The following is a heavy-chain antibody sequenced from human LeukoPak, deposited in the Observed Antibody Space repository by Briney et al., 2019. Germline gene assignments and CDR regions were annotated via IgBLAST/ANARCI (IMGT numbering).Heavy chain of an antibody. Sequence: SQTLSLTCTVSGGSISSGGYYWSWIRQPPGKGLEWIGYIYHSGSTYYNPSLKSRVTISVDRSKNQFSLKLSSVTAADTAVYYCARGYSYGYGYYYGMDVWGQGTTVTVSS. J-gene: IGHJ6*02. CDR1: GGSISSGGYY. CDR3: ARGYSYGYGYYYGMDV. V-gene: IGHV4-30-2*01. CDR2: IYHSGST. D-gene: IGHD5-18*01.